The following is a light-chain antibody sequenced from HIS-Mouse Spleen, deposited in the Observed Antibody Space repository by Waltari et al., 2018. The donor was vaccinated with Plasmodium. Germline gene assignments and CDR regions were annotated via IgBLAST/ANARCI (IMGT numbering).Light chain of an antibody. J-gene: IGLJ2*01. V-gene: IGLV2-8*01. CDR3: SSYAGSNMV. Sequence: QSALTQPPSASGSPGQSVTISCTGTSSDVGGSNYVSWYQQHPGKAPTLMIYEVSKRPSGVPDRFSGSKSGNTASLTVSGLQAEDEADYYCSSYAGSNMVFGGGTKLTVL. CDR1: SSDVGGSNY. CDR2: EVS.